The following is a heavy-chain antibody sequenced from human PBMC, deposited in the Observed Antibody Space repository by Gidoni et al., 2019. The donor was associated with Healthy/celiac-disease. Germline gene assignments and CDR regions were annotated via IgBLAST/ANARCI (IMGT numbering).Heavy chain of an antibody. J-gene: IGHJ5*02. D-gene: IGHD3-10*01. Sequence: DGLEWIGEINHSGSTNYNPSLKSRVTISVDTSKNQFSLKLSSVTAADTAVYYCARAEGSGSTAPSWFDPWGQGTLVTVSS. CDR3: ARAEGSGSTAPSWFDP. CDR2: INHSGST. V-gene: IGHV4-34*01.